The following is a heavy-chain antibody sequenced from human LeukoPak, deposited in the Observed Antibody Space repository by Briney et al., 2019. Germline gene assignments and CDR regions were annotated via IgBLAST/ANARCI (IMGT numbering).Heavy chain of an antibody. Sequence: GRSLRLSCAASGFTFSSYTMHWVRQAPGKGLEWVAVISYDGSNKYYADSVKGRFTISRDNSKNTLYLQMNSLRAEDTAVYYCARARRADLRFGESFRHTKAVRALDIWGQGTMVTVSS. D-gene: IGHD3-10*01. V-gene: IGHV3-30*04. CDR3: ARARRADLRFGESFRHTKAVRALDI. CDR2: ISYDGSNK. CDR1: GFTFSSYT. J-gene: IGHJ3*02.